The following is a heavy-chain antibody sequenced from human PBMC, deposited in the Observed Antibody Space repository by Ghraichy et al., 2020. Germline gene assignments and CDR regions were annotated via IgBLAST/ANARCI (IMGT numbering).Heavy chain of an antibody. CDR1: GFTFSSYS. D-gene: IGHD4-11*01. J-gene: IGHJ6*02. CDR2: ISSSSSTI. V-gene: IGHV3-48*02. CDR3: AREIQSDYYYGIDV. Sequence: GGSLRLSCAASGFTFSSYSMNWVRQAPGKGLEWVSYISSSSSTIYYADSVKGRFTISRDNAKNSLYLQMNSLRDEDTAVYYCAREIQSDYYYGIDVWGQGTTVTVSS.